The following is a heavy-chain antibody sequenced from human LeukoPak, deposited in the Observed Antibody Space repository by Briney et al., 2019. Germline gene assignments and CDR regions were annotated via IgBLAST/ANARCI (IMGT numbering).Heavy chain of an antibody. D-gene: IGHD3-22*01. CDR3: VRLRRNSDTSGYYYYDF. CDR1: GYTFSSFS. CDR2: ISVRSNYI. V-gene: IGHV3-21*01. Sequence: PGGSLRLSCAASGYTFSSFSINWVRQAPGKGLEWVSSISVRSNYIYYAVSVRGRFTISRDDARDSLYLQMNSLRAEDTAVYYCVRLRRNSDTSGYYYYDFWGQGTLVTVSS. J-gene: IGHJ4*02.